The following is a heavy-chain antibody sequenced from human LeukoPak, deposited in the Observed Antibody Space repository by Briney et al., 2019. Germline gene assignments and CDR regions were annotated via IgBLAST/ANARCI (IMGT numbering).Heavy chain of an antibody. CDR1: GDSFNEYY. Sequence: SETLSLTCSVFGDSFNEYYWNWVRQPPGKGLQWIGYIYHNGNSNYNPSLKGRLTISADTAKNQFSLKLTSVTAADTAVYYCAQDGGLQSHFDYWGQGALVTVSS. V-gene: IGHV4-59*01. CDR3: AQDGGLQSHFDY. D-gene: IGHD5-24*01. J-gene: IGHJ4*02. CDR2: IYHNGNS.